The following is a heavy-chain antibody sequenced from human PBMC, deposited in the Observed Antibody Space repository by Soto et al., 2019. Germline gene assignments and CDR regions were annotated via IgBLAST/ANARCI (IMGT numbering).Heavy chain of an antibody. Sequence: ASVKVSCKASGYTFTRSGISWVRQAPGQGLEWMGWISTYNGDTNYAQAFQGRVTMTTDTSTSTVHMEVRSLRSDDTAVYYCAREGVAPYYYYGMDVWGRGTPVTVSS. CDR1: GYTFTRSG. CDR2: ISTYNGDT. J-gene: IGHJ6*02. V-gene: IGHV1-18*01. CDR3: AREGVAPYYYYGMDV. D-gene: IGHD5-12*01.